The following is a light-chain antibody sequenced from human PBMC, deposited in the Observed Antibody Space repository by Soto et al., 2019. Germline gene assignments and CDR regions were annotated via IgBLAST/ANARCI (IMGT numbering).Light chain of an antibody. CDR3: QQLNSYPRT. V-gene: IGKV1-9*01. CDR1: QGINSY. Sequence: DIQLTQSPSVLSASVGDRVTITCRASQGINSYLAWSQQKPGKVPKLLIYAASTLHSGVPSRFSGRGSGTEFTLTISSLQPEDFATDYCQQLNSYPRTFGQGTKVEIK. J-gene: IGKJ1*01. CDR2: AAS.